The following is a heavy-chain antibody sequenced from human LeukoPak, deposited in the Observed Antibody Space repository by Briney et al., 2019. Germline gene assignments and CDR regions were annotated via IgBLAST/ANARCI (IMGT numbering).Heavy chain of an antibody. D-gene: IGHD3-22*01. Sequence: ASVRVSCKASGYTFSNYFLHWVRQAPGKGLDWMGVINPRAGGTSYAQDLQGRITVTTDASSNIVYMELSSLKSDDTAMYHCVRGPLLGHDTSGPGFDLWGQGTVVTVSS. V-gene: IGHV1-46*04. J-gene: IGHJ3*01. CDR1: GYTFSNYF. CDR3: VRGPLLGHDTSGPGFDL. CDR2: INPRAGGT.